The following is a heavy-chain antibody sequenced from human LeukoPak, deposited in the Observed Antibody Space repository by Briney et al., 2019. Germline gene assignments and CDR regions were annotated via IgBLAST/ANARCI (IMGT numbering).Heavy chain of an antibody. CDR2: ISGSGGNT. Sequence: PGGSLRLSCAASGVTFRSYAMSWVRQAPGKGLEWVSGISGSGGNTYYADSVKGRFTISRDNLSNTLYLQTNSLRAEDTALYFCARAPYTTGRSFNFFSCGQGTLVTVSS. J-gene: IGHJ5*02. V-gene: IGHV3-23*01. D-gene: IGHD2-2*02. CDR1: GVTFRSYA. CDR3: ARAPYTTGRSFNFFS.